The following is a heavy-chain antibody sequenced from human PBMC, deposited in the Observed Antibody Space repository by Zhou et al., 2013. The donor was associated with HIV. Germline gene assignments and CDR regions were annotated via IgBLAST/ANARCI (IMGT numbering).Heavy chain of an antibody. V-gene: IGHV1-69*05. J-gene: IGHJ6*03. D-gene: IGHD6-6*01. CDR1: GGTFSSYA. CDR2: IIPIFGTA. Sequence: QVQLVQSGAEVKKPGSSVKVSCKASGGTFSSYAISWVRQAPGQGLEWMGGIIPIFGTANYAQKFQGRVTITTDESTSTAYMELSSLRSEDTAVYYCARDRYSSSSRSYYYYMDVWGKGTTVTVSS. CDR3: ARDRYSSSSRSYYYYMDV.